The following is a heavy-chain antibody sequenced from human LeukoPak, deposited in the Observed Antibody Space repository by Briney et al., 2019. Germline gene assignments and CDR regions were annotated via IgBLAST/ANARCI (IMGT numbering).Heavy chain of an antibody. Sequence: GGSLRLSCAASGFTFSTYAMHWVRQAPGKGLEWVSSISSSSSYIYYADSVKGRFTISRDNAKNSLYLQMNSLRAEDTAVYYCAKDEFRWEHKVPFDYWGQGTLVTVSS. CDR2: ISSSSSYI. D-gene: IGHD1-26*01. CDR3: AKDEFRWEHKVPFDY. J-gene: IGHJ4*02. CDR1: GFTFSTYA. V-gene: IGHV3-21*04.